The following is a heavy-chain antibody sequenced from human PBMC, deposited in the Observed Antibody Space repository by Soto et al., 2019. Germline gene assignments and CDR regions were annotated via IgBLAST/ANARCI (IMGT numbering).Heavy chain of an antibody. D-gene: IGHD3-10*01. J-gene: IGHJ4*02. Sequence: GGSLRLSCAASGFTFDTYAMNWVRQAPGKGLEWVSGISGSGSNTYYADSVKGRFTISRNNSNNTLYLQMNSLRAEDTAVYYCARSWVRGVQAPIDYWGQGTLVTVSS. CDR1: GFTFDTYA. V-gene: IGHV3-23*01. CDR2: ISGSGSNT. CDR3: ARSWVRGVQAPIDY.